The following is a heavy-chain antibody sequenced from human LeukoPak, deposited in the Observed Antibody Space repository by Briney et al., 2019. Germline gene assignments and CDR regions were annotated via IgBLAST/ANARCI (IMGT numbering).Heavy chain of an antibody. Sequence: SETLSLTCTVSGGSISSYYWSWIRQPPGKGLEWIGYIYYSGSTNYNPSLKSRVTISVDTSKNQFSLKLSSVTAADTAVYYCARAIYSSSSARFDYWGQGTLVTVSS. D-gene: IGHD6-6*01. J-gene: IGHJ4*02. CDR3: ARAIYSSSSARFDY. CDR1: GGSISSYY. V-gene: IGHV4-59*01. CDR2: IYYSGST.